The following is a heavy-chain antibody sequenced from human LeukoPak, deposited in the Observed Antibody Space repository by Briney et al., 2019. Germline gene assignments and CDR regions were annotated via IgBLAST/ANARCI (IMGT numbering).Heavy chain of an antibody. J-gene: IGHJ4*02. CDR1: GFTFSSYW. CDR2: INSDGSST. V-gene: IGHV3-74*01. CDR3: ARARYCSSTSCYTRGSEVWVFDY. D-gene: IGHD2-2*02. Sequence: GGSLRLSCAASGFTFSSYWMHWVRHAPGKGLVWVSRINSDGSSTSYADSVKGRFTISRDNAKNTLYLQMNSLRAEDTAVYYCARARYCSSTSCYTRGSEVWVFDYWGQGTLVTVSS.